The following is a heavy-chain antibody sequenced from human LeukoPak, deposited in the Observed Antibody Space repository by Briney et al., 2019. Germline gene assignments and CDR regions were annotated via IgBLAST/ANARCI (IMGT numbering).Heavy chain of an antibody. CDR2: MNPNSGNT. V-gene: IGHV1-8*01. D-gene: IGHD2-15*01. J-gene: IGHJ3*02. CDR3: ARRKREFGYCSGGSCYHDAFDI. Sequence: ASVKVSCKASGYTFTSYDINWVRQATGQGLEWLGWMNPNSGNTGYAHKFQGRVTMTRNTSISTAYMELSSLRSEDTAVYYCARRKREFGYCSGGSCYHDAFDIWGQGTMVAVS. CDR1: GYTFTSYD.